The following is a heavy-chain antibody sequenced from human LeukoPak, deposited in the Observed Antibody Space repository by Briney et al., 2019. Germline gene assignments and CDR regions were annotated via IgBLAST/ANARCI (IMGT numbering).Heavy chain of an antibody. Sequence: SETLSLTCAVYGGSFSGYYWSWIRQPPGKGLEWIGEINHSGSTNYNPSLKSRVTISVDTSKNQFSLKLSSVTAADTAVYYCARGALEYCSSTSCYIASYYGMDVGGQGTTVTVSS. V-gene: IGHV4-34*01. CDR2: INHSGST. D-gene: IGHD2-2*02. J-gene: IGHJ6*02. CDR1: GGSFSGYY. CDR3: ARGALEYCSSTSCYIASYYGMDV.